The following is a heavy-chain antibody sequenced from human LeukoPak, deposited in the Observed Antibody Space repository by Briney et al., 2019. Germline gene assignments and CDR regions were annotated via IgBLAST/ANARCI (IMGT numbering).Heavy chain of an antibody. CDR1: GFTFSDFD. CDR3: VRSRAVRGYYYYYGMDV. D-gene: IGHD6-19*01. J-gene: IGHJ6*02. V-gene: IGHV3-13*01. CDR2: INSAGDT. Sequence: GGSLRLSCAASGFTFSDFDMPWVRQATGKGLEWVSGINSAGDTYYLGSVKGRFTISRENAKNSLYLQMNSLGAGDTAVYYCVRSRAVRGYYYYYGMDVWGQGTTVTVSS.